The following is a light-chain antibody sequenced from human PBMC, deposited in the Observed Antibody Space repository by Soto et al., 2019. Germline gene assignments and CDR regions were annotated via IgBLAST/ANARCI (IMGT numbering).Light chain of an antibody. CDR2: DAS. J-gene: IGKJ5*01. CDR3: QHFNNYPT. CDR1: QDISSA. V-gene: IGKV1D-13*01. Sequence: IQMTQSPSTLPASAGDRVTITCRASQDISSALAWYQQKPGKAPKLLMNDASSLESGVPSRFSGSGSGADFTLTISSLQPEDFATYYCQHFNNYPTFGQGTRLEIK.